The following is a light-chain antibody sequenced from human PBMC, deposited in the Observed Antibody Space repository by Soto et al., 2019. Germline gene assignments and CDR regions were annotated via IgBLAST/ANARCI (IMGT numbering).Light chain of an antibody. V-gene: IGKV1-27*01. CDR1: QAISIY. CDR2: AAS. Sequence: IQLTQSPSSLSASVGDRVTITCRASQAISIYLAWYQQKPGEVPKLLIYAASTLQSGVPSRFSGSGSGTGFTLTISSLQPVDVATYYCQKYNSASRTFGQGTKV. CDR3: QKYNSASRT. J-gene: IGKJ1*01.